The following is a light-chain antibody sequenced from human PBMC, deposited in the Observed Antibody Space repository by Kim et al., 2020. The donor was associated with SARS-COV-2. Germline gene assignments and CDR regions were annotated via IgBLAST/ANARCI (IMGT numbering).Light chain of an antibody. CDR1: QNINANH. CDR3: QQYGSSPRS. CDR2: GAS. J-gene: IGKJ2*03. V-gene: IGKV3-20*01. Sequence: FPGERATLSCRASQNINANHLAWYQQRPGQAPRLLIYGASSRGTGVPDRFSGSGSGTDFTLSISRLEPEDFAVYYCQQYGSSPRSFGQGTKLEIK.